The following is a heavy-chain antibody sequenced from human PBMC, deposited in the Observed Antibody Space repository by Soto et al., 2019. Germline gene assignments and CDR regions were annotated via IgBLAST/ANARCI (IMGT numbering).Heavy chain of an antibody. D-gene: IGHD3-22*01. CDR3: AREGSSGYRRNWYFDL. CDR2: IYSGGST. V-gene: IGHV3-53*01. J-gene: IGHJ2*01. Sequence: EVQLVESGGGLIQPGGSLRLSCAASGFTVSSNYMSWVRQAPGKGLEWVSVIYSGGSTYYADSVKGRFTISRDNSKNTLYLQRNTLRAEDTAVYYCAREGSSGYRRNWYFDLWGRGTLVTVSS. CDR1: GFTVSSNY.